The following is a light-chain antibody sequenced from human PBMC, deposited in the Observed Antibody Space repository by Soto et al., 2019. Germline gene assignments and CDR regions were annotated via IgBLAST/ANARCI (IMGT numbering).Light chain of an antibody. CDR1: SGSVSTSYY. Sequence: QTVVTQEPSFSVSPGGTVTLTCGLSSGSVSTSYYPSWYQQTPGQAPRTFIYSTNTRSSGVPDRFSGSILGNKAALTITGAQADDESDYYCVLYMGSGLWVFGGGTKVTVL. V-gene: IGLV8-61*01. CDR2: STN. J-gene: IGLJ3*02. CDR3: VLYMGSGLWV.